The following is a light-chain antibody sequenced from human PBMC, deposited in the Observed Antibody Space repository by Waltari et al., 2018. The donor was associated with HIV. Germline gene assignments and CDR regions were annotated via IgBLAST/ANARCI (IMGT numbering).Light chain of an antibody. J-gene: IGKJ1*01. Sequence: DIVMTQSPDSLAVSLGERATINCKSSQSVLYSSNNKNHFAWYQQKPGQPHKLLIYGASTRESGVPDRFSGSGSGTDFTLTISSLQAEDVAVYYCQQYYSTLWTFGQGTKVEIK. CDR3: QQYYSTLWT. CDR1: QSVLYSSNNKNH. CDR2: GAS. V-gene: IGKV4-1*01.